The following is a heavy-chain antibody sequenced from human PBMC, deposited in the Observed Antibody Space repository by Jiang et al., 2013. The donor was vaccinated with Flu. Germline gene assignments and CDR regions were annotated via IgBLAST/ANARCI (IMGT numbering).Heavy chain of an antibody. J-gene: IGHJ4*02. V-gene: IGHV1-69*04. Sequence: GAEVKKPGSSVKVSCKASGGTFSSYAISWVRQAPGQGLEWMGRIIPILGIANYAQKFQGRVTITADKSTSTAYMELSSLRSEDTAVYYCARGDSSSPGADYWGQGTLVTVSS. D-gene: IGHD6-6*01. CDR3: ARGDSSSPGADY. CDR2: IIPILGIA. CDR1: GGTFSSYA.